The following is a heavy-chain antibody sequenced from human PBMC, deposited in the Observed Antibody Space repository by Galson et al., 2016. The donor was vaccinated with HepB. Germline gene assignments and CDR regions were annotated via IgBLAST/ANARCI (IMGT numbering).Heavy chain of an antibody. J-gene: IGHJ4*02. Sequence: SLRLSCAAPGFTFSSYSMSWVRQAPGKGLEWVSSISSSSSSLYYADSVKGRFTISRDNAKNSLYLQMNSLRAEDTAVYYCARGKISTAWQDYWGQGTLVTVSS. CDR1: GFTFSSYS. CDR2: ISSSSSSL. CDR3: ARGKISTAWQDY. D-gene: IGHD6-19*01. V-gene: IGHV3-21*01.